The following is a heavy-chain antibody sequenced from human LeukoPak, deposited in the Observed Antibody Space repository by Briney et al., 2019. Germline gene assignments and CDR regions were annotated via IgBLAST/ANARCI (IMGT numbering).Heavy chain of an antibody. CDR3: ARDSSSWYGYYYYYGMDV. CDR1: GFTFSSYG. Sequence: GRSLRLSCAASGFTFSSYGMHWVRQAPGKGLEWVAVIWYDGSIKYYADSVKGRFTISRDNSKNTLYLQMNSLRAEDTAVYYCARDSSSWYGYYYYYGMDVWGQGTTVTVSS. D-gene: IGHD6-13*01. CDR2: IWYDGSIK. J-gene: IGHJ6*02. V-gene: IGHV3-33*01.